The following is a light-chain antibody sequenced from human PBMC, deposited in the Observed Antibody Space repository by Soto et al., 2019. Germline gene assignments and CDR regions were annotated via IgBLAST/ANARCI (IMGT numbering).Light chain of an antibody. V-gene: IGLV2-14*01. J-gene: IGLJ3*02. CDR1: SSDVGGYNY. Sequence: QSALTQPASVSGSPGQSITMFCTGTSSDVGGYNYVSWYQQHPGKAPKLIIYEVSNRPSGISKRFSGSKSANTASLTISGLQAEDEAEYYCSPFTGSTTWVFGGGTKLTVL. CDR2: EVS. CDR3: SPFTGSTTWV.